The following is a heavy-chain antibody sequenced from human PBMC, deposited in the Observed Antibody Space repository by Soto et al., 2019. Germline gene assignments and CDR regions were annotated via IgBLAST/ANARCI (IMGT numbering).Heavy chain of an antibody. V-gene: IGHV4-39*01. CDR2: LHYSEAT. Sequence: LSLTCAVSGDSISRSNYYWGWIRQPPGKGLEWIGNLHYSEATYYNPSLKSRVTISVDTSKNQFSLKLSSVTAADTAVYYCARRTILLRGAYYFDYWGQGILVTVSS. D-gene: IGHD3-10*01. CDR3: ARRTILLRGAYYFDY. CDR1: GDSISRSNYY. J-gene: IGHJ4*02.